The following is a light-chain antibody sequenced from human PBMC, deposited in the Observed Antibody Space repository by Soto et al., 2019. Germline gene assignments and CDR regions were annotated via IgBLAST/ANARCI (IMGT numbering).Light chain of an antibody. J-gene: IGKJ4*01. Sequence: DIQMTQSPSTLSGSVGDRVTITCRASQTIGSWLAWYQQKPGKAPKLLIYKASTLKSGVPSRFSGSGSGTEFTLTIISLQPEDFAVYYCQHYGVSPTFRGGTKVEIK. CDR3: QHYGVSPT. CDR1: QTIGSW. CDR2: KAS. V-gene: IGKV1-5*03.